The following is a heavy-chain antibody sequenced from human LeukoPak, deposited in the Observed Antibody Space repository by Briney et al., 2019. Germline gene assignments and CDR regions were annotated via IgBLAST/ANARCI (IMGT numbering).Heavy chain of an antibody. V-gene: IGHV3-33*01. Sequence: PGGSLRLSCAASGFTFSNYDMHWVRQPPGKGLEWVAVIWYDGSAKYYVDSVKGRFTISRDNSKNTLYLQMNRLRAEDTAVYYCARVRGYYFDYWGQGTLVTVSS. CDR2: IWYDGSAK. CDR1: GFTFSNYD. J-gene: IGHJ4*02. CDR3: ARVRGYYFDY.